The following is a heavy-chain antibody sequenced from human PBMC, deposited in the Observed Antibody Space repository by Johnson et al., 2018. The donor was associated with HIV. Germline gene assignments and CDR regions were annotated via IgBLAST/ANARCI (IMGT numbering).Heavy chain of an antibody. Sequence: QVQLVESGGGVVQPGRSLRLSCAASGFTFSSYAMHWVRQAPGKGLEWVAVISYDGSNKYYADSVKGRFTISRDNSKNTLYLQMNSLRVEDTAVYYCAKEIRLVSAYYDILSGTSFDAFDIWGQGTMVTDSS. CDR2: ISYDGSNK. J-gene: IGHJ3*02. CDR1: GFTFSSYA. D-gene: IGHD3-9*01. V-gene: IGHV3-30-3*01. CDR3: AKEIRLVSAYYDILSGTSFDAFDI.